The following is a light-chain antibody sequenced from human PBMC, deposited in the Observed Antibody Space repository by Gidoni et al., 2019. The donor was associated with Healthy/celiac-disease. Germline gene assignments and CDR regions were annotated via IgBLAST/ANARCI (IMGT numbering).Light chain of an antibody. Sequence: DIVMTQSPATLSVSPGERATLSCRASQSVSSILAWYQQKPGQASRLLIYGASTRATGIPARFSGSGSGTEFTLTISSLQSEDFAVYYRQQYNNWPTFGQGTKVEIK. CDR3: QQYNNWPT. CDR2: GAS. J-gene: IGKJ1*01. V-gene: IGKV3-15*01. CDR1: QSVSSI.